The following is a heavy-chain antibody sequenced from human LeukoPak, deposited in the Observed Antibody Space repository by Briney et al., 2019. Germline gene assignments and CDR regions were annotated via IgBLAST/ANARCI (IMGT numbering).Heavy chain of an antibody. J-gene: IGHJ6*03. D-gene: IGHD3-10*01. CDR1: GDTISAYS. Sequence: GASVKVSCKAAGDTISAYSLNWVRQAPGQGLEWMGGIIPIFGRAYYAQNFQGRVTITADKSTSTAYMELSSLGSEDTAIYYCAKGRGRLNVNRGVYSYHYYMEVWGTGTTVIVSS. CDR2: IIPIFGRA. V-gene: IGHV1-69*06. CDR3: AKGRGRLNVNRGVYSYHYYMEV.